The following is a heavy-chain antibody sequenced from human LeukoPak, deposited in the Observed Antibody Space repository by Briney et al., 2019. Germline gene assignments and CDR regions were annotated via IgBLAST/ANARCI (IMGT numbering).Heavy chain of an antibody. J-gene: IGHJ4*02. CDR2: INHSGST. V-gene: IGHV4-34*01. CDR1: GGSFSGYY. Sequence: PSETLSLTCAVYGGSFSGYYWSWIRQPPGKGLEWIGEINHSGSTNYNPSLKSRVTISVDTSKNQFSLKLSSVTAADTAVYYCATYAGRDSSSFAQNYWGQGTLVTVSS. CDR3: ATYAGRDSSSFAQNY. D-gene: IGHD6-6*01.